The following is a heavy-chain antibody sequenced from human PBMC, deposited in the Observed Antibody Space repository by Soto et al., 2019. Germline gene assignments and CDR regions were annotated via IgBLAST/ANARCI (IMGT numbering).Heavy chain of an antibody. CDR2: ISPGDSHT. J-gene: IGHJ6*02. D-gene: IGHD6-13*01. CDR1: GYNFINYW. V-gene: IGHV5-51*01. CDR3: VRTSAAGKYYYGMDV. Sequence: PGESLKISCKGSGYNFINYWIAWVRQMPGRGLEWMGIISPGDSHTKYSPSLQGQVTISADKSISTAYLQWSSLKASDTAMYYCVRTSAAGKYYYGMDVWGQGTTGTVSS.